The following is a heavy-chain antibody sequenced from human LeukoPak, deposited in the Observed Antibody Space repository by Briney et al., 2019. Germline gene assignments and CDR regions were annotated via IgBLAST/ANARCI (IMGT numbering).Heavy chain of an antibody. J-gene: IGHJ5*02. Sequence: GGSLRLSCAASGFTFSTYWMSWVRQAPGKGLEWVANIKEDGSVNAYVDSVKGRFTISRDNAKNSLFLHMNSLRAEDTAIYYCARVRYCNIGSCRADPWGQGTLVTVSS. CDR3: ARVRYCNIGSCRADP. D-gene: IGHD2-15*01. CDR1: GFTFSTYW. CDR2: IKEDGSVN. V-gene: IGHV3-7*03.